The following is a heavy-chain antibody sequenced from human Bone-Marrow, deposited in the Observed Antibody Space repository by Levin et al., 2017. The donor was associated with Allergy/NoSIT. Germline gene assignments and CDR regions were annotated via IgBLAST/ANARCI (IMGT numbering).Heavy chain of an antibody. CDR3: ARDLSGYAHDY. CDR2: IWYDGSKK. V-gene: IGHV3-33*01. Sequence: GESLKISCAASGFSFSSYNMHWVRQAPGKGLEWVAVIWYDGSKKYYTDSLKGRFTISRDNSKNTVFLQMSSLRAEDTAVYFCARDLSGYAHDYWGQGTLVTVSS. J-gene: IGHJ4*02. CDR1: GFSFSSYN. D-gene: IGHD5-12*01.